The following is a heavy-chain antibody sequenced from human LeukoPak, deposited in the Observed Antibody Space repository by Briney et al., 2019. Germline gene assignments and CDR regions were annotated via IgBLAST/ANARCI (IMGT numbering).Heavy chain of an antibody. D-gene: IGHD3-16*01. Sequence: EASVKVSCKASGGTFSSYAISWVRQAPGQGLEWMGGIIPIFGTANYAQKFRGRVTITADKSTRTAYMELSSLRSEDTAVYYCARDNDSRDPPHFDYWGRGTLVTVSS. CDR2: IIPIFGTA. CDR3: ARDNDSRDPPHFDY. CDR1: GGTFSSYA. V-gene: IGHV1-69*06. J-gene: IGHJ4*02.